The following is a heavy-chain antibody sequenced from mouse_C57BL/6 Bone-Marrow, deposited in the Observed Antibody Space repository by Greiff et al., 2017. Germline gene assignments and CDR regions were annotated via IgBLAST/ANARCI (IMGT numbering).Heavy chain of an antibody. V-gene: IGHV5-17*01. CDR2: ISSGSSTI. J-gene: IGHJ4*01. CDR1: GFTFSDYG. D-gene: IGHD2-1*01. Sequence: DVQLVESGGGLVKPGGSLKLSCAASGFTFSDYGMHWVRQAPEKGLEWVAYISSGSSTIYYADTVKGRFTISRDNAKNTMYLQLTSLTSEDTAMYYGARREGNPYAMDYWGQGTSVTVSS. CDR3: ARREGNPYAMDY.